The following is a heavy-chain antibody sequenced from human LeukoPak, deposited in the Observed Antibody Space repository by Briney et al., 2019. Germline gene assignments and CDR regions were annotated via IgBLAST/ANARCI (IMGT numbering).Heavy chain of an antibody. J-gene: IGHJ4*02. D-gene: IGHD1-26*01. CDR2: ISANGDTT. V-gene: IGHV3-23*01. CDR1: GFPFSSYA. CDR3: ARDDTSVGASGD. Sequence: GGSLRLSCAASGFPFSSYAMSCVRQAPGKGLEWVSTISANGDTTHYADSVKGRFTISRDNSKNTLYLQMNSLRADDTAVYYCARDDTSVGASGDWGQGTLVTVSS.